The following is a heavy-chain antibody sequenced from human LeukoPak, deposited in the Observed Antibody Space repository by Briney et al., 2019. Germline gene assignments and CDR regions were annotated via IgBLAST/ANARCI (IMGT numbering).Heavy chain of an antibody. D-gene: IGHD2-2*02. Sequence: PSETVSLTCTVSGGSISSSSYYWGWIRQPPGKGLEWIGSIYYSGSTYYNPSLKSRVTISVDTSKNQFSLKLSSVTAADTAVYYCAVYCSSTSCYTRTVDVWGKGTTVTVSS. CDR3: AVYCSSTSCYTRTVDV. CDR1: GGSISSSSYY. J-gene: IGHJ6*04. CDR2: IYYSGST. V-gene: IGHV4-39*07.